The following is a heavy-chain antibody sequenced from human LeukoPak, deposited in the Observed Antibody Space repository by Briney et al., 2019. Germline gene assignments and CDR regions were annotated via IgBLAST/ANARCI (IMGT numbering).Heavy chain of an antibody. CDR3: AKGGHHYNPFFY. CDR1: GFTFSTSP. J-gene: IGHJ4*02. V-gene: IGHV3-23*01. CDR2: IHAGGSDP. Sequence: PGGSLRLSCAVSGFTFSTSPMGWVRQAPGKGLEWVSSIHAGGSDPFYADSVQGRFTISRDNSKNTLSLQLNSLRAEDTAVYFCAKGGHHYNPFFYCGQGALVTVSS. D-gene: IGHD3-22*01.